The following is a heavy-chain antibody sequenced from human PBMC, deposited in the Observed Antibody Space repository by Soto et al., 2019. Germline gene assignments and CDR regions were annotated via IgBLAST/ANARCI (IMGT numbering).Heavy chain of an antibody. CDR2: ISSTGGST. V-gene: IGHV3-64*01. CDR1: GFTFSSYA. Sequence: EVQLVESGGDLVQPGGSLRLSCAASGFTFSSYAMHWVRQAPGQGLEYVSAISSTGGSTHYANSVKGRFTISRDNSKNTLSLQMGSLRAEDMAVYYCARDGLRQYAFDIWGQGTMVTVSS. CDR3: ARDGLRQYAFDI. J-gene: IGHJ3*02. D-gene: IGHD4-17*01.